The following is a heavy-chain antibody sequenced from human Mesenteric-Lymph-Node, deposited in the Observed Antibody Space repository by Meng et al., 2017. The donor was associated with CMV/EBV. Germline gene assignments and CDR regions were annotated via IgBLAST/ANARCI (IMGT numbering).Heavy chain of an antibody. CDR1: TSIFSSYT. Sequence: GESLKISCAASTSIFSSYTMSWVRQVPGKGLERVSSISTYSTYIYYADSVKGRFTISRDNAKNSLYLQMDTLRAEDTAVYYCASGFCGSTSCYREFDYWGQGTLVTVSS. J-gene: IGHJ4*02. CDR3: ASGFCGSTSCYREFDY. D-gene: IGHD2-2*01. CDR2: ISTYSTYI. V-gene: IGHV3-21*01.